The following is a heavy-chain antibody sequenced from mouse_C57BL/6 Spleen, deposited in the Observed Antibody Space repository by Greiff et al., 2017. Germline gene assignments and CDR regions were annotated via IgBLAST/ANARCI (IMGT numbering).Heavy chain of an antibody. CDR1: GYTFTDYY. D-gene: IGHD2-2*01. CDR2: INSNTGGT. V-gene: IGHV1-26*01. CDR3: ARRGLRRSYYAMDD. J-gene: IGHJ4*01. Sequence: EVQLQQSGPELVKPGASVKISCKASGYTFTDYYMTWVKQSHGKRLEWIGDINSNTGGTSFNQKFKGTATLTVDKSSSKANMERRSLTSEDSAVYYSARRGLRRSYYAMDDWGQGTSVTVSA.